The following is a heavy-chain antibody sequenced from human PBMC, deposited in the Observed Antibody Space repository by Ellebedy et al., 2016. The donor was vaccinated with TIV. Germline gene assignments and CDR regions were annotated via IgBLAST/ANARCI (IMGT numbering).Heavy chain of an antibody. D-gene: IGHD6-6*01. Sequence: MPSETLSLTCTVSGGSISSYYWSWIRQPPGKGLEWIGYIYYSGSTNYNPSLKSRVTISVDTSKNQFSLKLSSVTAADTAVYYCARVSIAARPYFDYWGQGTLVTVSS. CDR3: ARVSIAARPYFDY. CDR1: GGSISSYY. V-gene: IGHV4-59*01. J-gene: IGHJ4*02. CDR2: IYYSGST.